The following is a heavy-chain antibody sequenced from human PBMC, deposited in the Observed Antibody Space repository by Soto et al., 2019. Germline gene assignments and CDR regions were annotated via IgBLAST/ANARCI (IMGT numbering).Heavy chain of an antibody. D-gene: IGHD1-1*01. J-gene: IGHJ6*03. V-gene: IGHV3-23*01. CDR2: ISPGGDST. CDR1: GFNFNIYA. Sequence: PGGSLRLSCAASGFNFNIYAMTWVRQAPGKGLEWVSTISPGGDSTYFADSVKGRVTISRDNSKNTLSLQMNSLRAEDTATYFCAKALGNPYYYYMDVWGTGTTVTVSS. CDR3: AKALGNPYYYYMDV.